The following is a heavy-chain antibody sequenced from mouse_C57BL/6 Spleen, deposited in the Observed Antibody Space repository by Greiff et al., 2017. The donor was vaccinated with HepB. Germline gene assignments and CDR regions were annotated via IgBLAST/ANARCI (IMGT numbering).Heavy chain of an antibody. V-gene: IGHV3-6*01. D-gene: IGHD2-4*01. Sequence: EVKLVESGPGLVKPSQSLSLTCSVTGYSITSGYYWNWIRQFPGNKLEWMGYISYDGSNNYNPSLKNRISITRDTSKNQFFLKLNSVTTEDTATYYCARWGMITRAMDYWGQGTSVTVSS. CDR3: ARWGMITRAMDY. J-gene: IGHJ4*01. CDR1: GYSITSGYY. CDR2: ISYDGSN.